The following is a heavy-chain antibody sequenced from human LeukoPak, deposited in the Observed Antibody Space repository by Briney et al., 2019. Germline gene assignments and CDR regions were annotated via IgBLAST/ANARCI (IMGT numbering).Heavy chain of an antibody. CDR2: IYSGGTI. V-gene: IGHV3-53*01. D-gene: IGHD3-10*01. CDR1: GFTVSSNY. CDR3: ARDSFGELLWWGMDV. Sequence: PGGSLRLSCAASGFTVSSNYMSWVRQAPGKGLEWVSVIYSGGTIYYADSVKGRFTISRDNSRNTLYLQMNSLRAEDSAVYYCARDSFGELLWWGMDVWGQGTTVTVSS. J-gene: IGHJ6*02.